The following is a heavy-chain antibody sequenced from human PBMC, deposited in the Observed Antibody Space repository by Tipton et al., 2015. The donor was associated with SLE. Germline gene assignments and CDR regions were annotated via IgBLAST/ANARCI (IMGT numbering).Heavy chain of an antibody. CDR3: ARDGAARGDFDY. CDR2: INHSGST. Sequence: TLSLTCAVYGGSFSGYYWSWIRQPPGKGLEWIGEINHSGSTNYNPSLKSRVTISVDTSKNQFSLKLSSVTAADTAVYYCARDGAARGDFDYWGQVTLVTVSS. J-gene: IGHJ4*02. V-gene: IGHV4-34*01. D-gene: IGHD6-6*01. CDR1: GGSFSGYY.